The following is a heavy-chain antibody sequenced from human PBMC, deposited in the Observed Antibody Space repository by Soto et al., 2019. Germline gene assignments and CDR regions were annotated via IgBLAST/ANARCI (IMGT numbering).Heavy chain of an antibody. CDR2: ISGSGGNT. J-gene: IGHJ4*02. Sequence: GGSLRLSFAASGFTFSTYAMSWVRQAPGKGLEWGSGISGSGGNTYYADSVKGRFTISRDNSKNTLYLQMNSLRAVDTALYYCAKGGASGSARYYFDYWGQGTLVTVSS. CDR1: GFTFSTYA. V-gene: IGHV3-23*01. CDR3: AKGGASGSARYYFDY. D-gene: IGHD3-10*01.